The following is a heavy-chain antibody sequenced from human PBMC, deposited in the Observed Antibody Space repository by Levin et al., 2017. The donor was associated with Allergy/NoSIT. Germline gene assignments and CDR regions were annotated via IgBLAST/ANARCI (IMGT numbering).Heavy chain of an antibody. CDR2: IYYSGST. J-gene: IGHJ4*02. V-gene: IGHV4-30-4*01. CDR3: ARDVGFGELLDY. CDR1: GGSISSGDYY. D-gene: IGHD3-10*01. Sequence: PSETLSLTCTVSGGSISSGDYYWSWIRQPPGKGLEWIGHIYYSGSTYYNPSLKSRVTISVDTSKNQFSLKLSSVTAADTAVYYCARDVGFGELLDYWGQGTLVTVSS.